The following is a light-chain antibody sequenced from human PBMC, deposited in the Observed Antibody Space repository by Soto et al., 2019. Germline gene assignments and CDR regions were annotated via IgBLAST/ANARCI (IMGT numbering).Light chain of an antibody. CDR3: HQYATSLYT. V-gene: IGKV3-20*01. CDR2: GAS. J-gene: IGKJ2*01. Sequence: EIVLTQSPGTLSLSPEERATLSCRASQSVTSSYLACYQQKHGQAPRVLIYGASSRATGIPDRFSGSGSGTDFTLTISRLEPEDFAVYYCHQYATSLYTFGQGTKLEIK. CDR1: QSVTSSY.